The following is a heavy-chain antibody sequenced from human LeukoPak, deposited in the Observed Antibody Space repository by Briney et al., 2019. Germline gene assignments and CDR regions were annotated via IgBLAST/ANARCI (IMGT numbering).Heavy chain of an antibody. CDR2: IYYSGST. V-gene: IGHV4-39*07. J-gene: IGHJ6*03. Sequence: PGGTLRLSCAASGFTFSSYGMSWVRQAPGKGLEWIGSIYYSGSTYYNPSLKSRVTISVDTSKNQFSLKLSSVTAADTAVYYCAKDGVRGSETYYYMDVWGKGTTVTISS. CDR1: GFTFSSYG. D-gene: IGHD3-10*01. CDR3: AKDGVRGSETYYYMDV.